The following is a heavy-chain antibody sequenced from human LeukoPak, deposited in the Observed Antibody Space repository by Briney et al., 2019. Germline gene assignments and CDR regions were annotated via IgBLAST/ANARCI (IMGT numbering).Heavy chain of an antibody. CDR2: IYPGDSDT. D-gene: IGHD2-2*01. CDR3: ARRGGYCSSTNCYVDY. J-gene: IGHJ4*02. V-gene: IGHV5-51*01. Sequence: KPGESLKISCKGSGYSFTSYWIAWVRQLPGKGLEWIGIIYPGDSDTRYSPSFQGQVTISADKSTSTAYLQWSSLKASDTAMYYCARRGGYCSSTNCYVDYWGQGTLVTVSS. CDR1: GYSFTSYW.